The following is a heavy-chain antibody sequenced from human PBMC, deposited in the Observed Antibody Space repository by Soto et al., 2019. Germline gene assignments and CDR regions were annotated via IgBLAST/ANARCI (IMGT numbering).Heavy chain of an antibody. CDR1: GFVFSNYW. J-gene: IGHJ5*02. Sequence: LLVESGGGLVQPGQSLRLSCAASGFVFSNYWMHWVRQTPWKGLVWVSRINGDGSSTSYADSVRGRFTISRDNAKNALYLQKDSLRAEDTALYYCARFRVDGDAVPWGQGTLVTVFS. V-gene: IGHV3-74*01. CDR3: ARFRVDGDAVP. CDR2: INGDGSST. D-gene: IGHD4-17*01.